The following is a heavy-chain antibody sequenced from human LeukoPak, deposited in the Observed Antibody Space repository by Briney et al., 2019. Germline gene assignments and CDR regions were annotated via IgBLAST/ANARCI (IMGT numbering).Heavy chain of an antibody. V-gene: IGHV3-30-3*01. CDR2: ISYGGSNK. J-gene: IGHJ4*02. CDR1: GFTFSGYP. CDR3: ARDVNRGFDY. D-gene: IGHD3-16*02. Sequence: GGSLRLSCAASGFTFSGYPIHWVRQAPGKGLEWVAVISYGGSNKYYADSVKGRFTISRDNSKNTLYLQMNSLRAEDTALYYCARDVNRGFDYWGQGTLVTVSS.